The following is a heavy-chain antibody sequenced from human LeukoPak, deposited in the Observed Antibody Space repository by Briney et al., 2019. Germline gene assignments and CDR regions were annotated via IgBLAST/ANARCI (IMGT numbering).Heavy chain of an antibody. CDR2: INPNSGGT. J-gene: IGHJ6*02. CDR1: GYSITGYY. V-gene: IGHV1-2*02. CDR3: AREAAAGYYYYGIDV. D-gene: IGHD6-13*01. Sequence: ASVKVSCKASGYSITGYYMHWVRQAPGQGLEWMGWINPNSGGTNYAQKYQGRVTMTRDTSISTAYMELSRLRSDDTAIYYCAREAAAGYYYYGIDVWGQGTTVTVSS.